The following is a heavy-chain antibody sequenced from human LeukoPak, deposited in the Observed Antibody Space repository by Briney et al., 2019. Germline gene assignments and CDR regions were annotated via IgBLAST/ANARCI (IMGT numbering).Heavy chain of an antibody. V-gene: IGHV1-18*01. Sequence: ASVKVSCKASGYTFTSYGISWVRQAPGQGLEWMGWISAYNGITNYAQKLQGRVTMTTDTSTSTAYMELRSLRSDDTAVYYCARVPDPNYYDSSGYQNWFDPWGQGTLVTVSS. J-gene: IGHJ5*02. CDR1: GYTFTSYG. CDR3: ARVPDPNYYDSSGYQNWFDP. CDR2: ISAYNGIT. D-gene: IGHD3-22*01.